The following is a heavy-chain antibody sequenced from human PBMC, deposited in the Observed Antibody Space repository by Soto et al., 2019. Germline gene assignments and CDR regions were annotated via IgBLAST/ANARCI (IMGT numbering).Heavy chain of an antibody. CDR2: ISYDGSNK. J-gene: IGHJ6*02. V-gene: IGHV3-30*18. CDR3: AKGDVYGDYSRYGMDV. D-gene: IGHD4-17*01. CDR1: GFTFSSYG. Sequence: QVQLVESGGGVVQPGRSLRLSCAASGFTFSSYGMHWVRQAPGKGLEWVAVISYDGSNKYYADSVKGRFTISRDNSKNTLYLQMNSLRAEDTAVYYCAKGDVYGDYSRYGMDVWGQGTTVTVSS.